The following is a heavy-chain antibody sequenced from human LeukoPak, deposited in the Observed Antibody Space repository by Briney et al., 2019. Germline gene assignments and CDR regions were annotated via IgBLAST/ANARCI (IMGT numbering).Heavy chain of an antibody. CDR1: GFTFSSYA. CDR2: ISGSGGTT. V-gene: IGHV3-23*01. D-gene: IGHD3-22*01. CDR3: AKSYYHDSSGYYIFDY. Sequence: GGSLRLSCAASGFTFSSYAMGWVRQAPGKGLEWVSVISGSGGTTYYADSVKGRFTISRDFSKNTLYLRMNSLRAEDTAVYYCAKSYYHDSSGYYIFDYWGQGTLVTVSS. J-gene: IGHJ4*02.